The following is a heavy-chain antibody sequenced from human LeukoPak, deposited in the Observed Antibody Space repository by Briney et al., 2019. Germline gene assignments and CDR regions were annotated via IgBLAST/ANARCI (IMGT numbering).Heavy chain of an antibody. V-gene: IGHV1-18*01. CDR1: GYTFTSYG. J-gene: IGHJ4*02. CDR2: IGAYNGNT. CDR3: AKDRFEYSSSAGSVSGY. Sequence: ASVKVSCKASGYTFTSYGISWVRQAPGQGLEWMGWIGAYNGNTNYAQKLQGRVTITTDTSTSTASMELRNLRSEDTAVYSCAKDRFEYSSSAGSVSGYWGQGTLFTVSS. D-gene: IGHD6-6*01.